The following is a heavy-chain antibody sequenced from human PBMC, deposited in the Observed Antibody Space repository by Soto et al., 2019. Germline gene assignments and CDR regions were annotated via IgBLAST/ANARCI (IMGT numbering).Heavy chain of an antibody. CDR2: IYDRENT. CDR3: ASALSPPASLFDP. Sequence: PSETLSLTCDVSGFSISNVYYWGWIRQPPGKGLEWIGSIYDRENTNYNPSLEQRVTISVDTSKNQFSLKLRSVTAADTAVYYSASALSPPASLFDPWGPGTLVTVSS. V-gene: IGHV4-38-2*01. D-gene: IGHD2-2*01. J-gene: IGHJ5*02. CDR1: GFSISNVYY.